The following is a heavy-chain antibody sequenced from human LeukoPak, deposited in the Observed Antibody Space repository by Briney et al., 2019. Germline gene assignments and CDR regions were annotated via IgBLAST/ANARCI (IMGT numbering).Heavy chain of an antibody. CDR1: GYTFTSYY. Sequence: ASVKVSCKASGYTFTSYYMHWVRQAPGQGLGWMGIINPSGGSTSYAQKFQGRVTMTRDTSTSTVYMELSSLRSEDTAVYYCARVLGRWLQKGSFDYWGQGTLVTVSS. J-gene: IGHJ4*02. D-gene: IGHD5-24*01. CDR3: ARVLGRWLQKGSFDY. CDR2: INPSGGST. V-gene: IGHV1-46*01.